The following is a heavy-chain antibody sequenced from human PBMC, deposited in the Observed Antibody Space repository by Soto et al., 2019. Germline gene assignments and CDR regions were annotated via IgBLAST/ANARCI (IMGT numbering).Heavy chain of an antibody. CDR3: ARHAPDYDFWSGYRGWFDP. CDR2: IYYSGST. D-gene: IGHD3-3*01. Sequence: SETLSLTCTVSGGSISSYYWSWIRQPPGKGQERIGYIYYSGSTNYIPSLKSRVTISVDTSKNQFSLKLSSVTAADTAVYYCARHAPDYDFWSGYRGWFDPWGQGTLVTVSS. V-gene: IGHV4-59*08. CDR1: GGSISSYY. J-gene: IGHJ5*02.